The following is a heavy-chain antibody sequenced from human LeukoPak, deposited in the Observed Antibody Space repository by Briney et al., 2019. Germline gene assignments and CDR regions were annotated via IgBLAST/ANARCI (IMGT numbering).Heavy chain of an antibody. J-gene: IGHJ4*02. CDR2: ISYDGSNK. Sequence: PGRSLRLSCAASGFTFSSYGMHWVRQAPGKGLEWVAVISYDGSNKYYADSVKGRFTISRDNSKNTLYLQMNSLRAEDTAVYYCAKDLYGWERPELRYHFDYWGQGTLVTVSS. CDR3: AKDLYGWERPELRYHFDY. CDR1: GFTFSSYG. V-gene: IGHV3-30*18. D-gene: IGHD1-26*01.